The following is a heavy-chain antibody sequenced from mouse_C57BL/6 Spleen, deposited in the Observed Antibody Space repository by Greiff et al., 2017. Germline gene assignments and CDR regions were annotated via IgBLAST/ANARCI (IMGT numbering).Heavy chain of an antibody. CDR1: GFNIKDYY. Sequence: EVQLQESGAELVKPGASVKLSCTASGFNIKDYYMHWVKQRTEQGLEWIGRIDPEDGETKYAPKFQGKATITADTSSNTAYLQLRSLTSEDTAVYDCASERSADRLDYYGTRGYFDVWGTGTTVTVSS. J-gene: IGHJ1*03. D-gene: IGHD1-1*01. V-gene: IGHV14-2*01. CDR2: IDPEDGET. CDR3: ASERSADRLDYYGTRGYFDV.